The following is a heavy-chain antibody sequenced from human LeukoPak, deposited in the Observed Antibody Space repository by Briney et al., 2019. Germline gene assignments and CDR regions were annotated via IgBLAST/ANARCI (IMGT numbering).Heavy chain of an antibody. CDR2: ISSSSSTI. Sequence: GGSLRLSCAASGFTFSSYSMNWVRQAPGKGLEWVSYISSSSSTIYYADSVKGRFTIPRDNAKNSLYLQMNSLRAEDTAVYYCARDAYCGGDCWPHFQHWGQGTLVTVSS. CDR3: ARDAYCGGDCWPHFQH. CDR1: GFTFSSYS. J-gene: IGHJ1*01. D-gene: IGHD2-21*02. V-gene: IGHV3-48*01.